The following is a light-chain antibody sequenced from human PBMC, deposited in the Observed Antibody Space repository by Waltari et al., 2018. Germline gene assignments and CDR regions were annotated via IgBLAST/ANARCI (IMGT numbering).Light chain of an antibody. J-gene: IGKJ4*01. CDR3: QQYHSDLLT. CDR2: ESS. CDR1: KRIDRW. Sequence: DIQMTQSPSSLSASVGDRVTMTCRASKRIDRWLAWYQQKPGKAPTVIIYESSSFENGVPSRFSGSGFGTEFTLTINNLQPDDFATYYCQQYHSDLLTFGGGTRVEIK. V-gene: IGKV1-5*01.